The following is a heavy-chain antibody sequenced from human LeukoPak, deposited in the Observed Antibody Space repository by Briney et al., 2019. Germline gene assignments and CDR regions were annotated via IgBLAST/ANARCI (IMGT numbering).Heavy chain of an antibody. V-gene: IGHV4-4*07. CDR3: ARDSRSITMIVEDDAFDI. CDR1: GGSISSYY. Sequence: PSETLSLTCTVSGGSISSYYRSWIRQPAGKGLEWIGRIYTSGSTNYNPSLKSRVTMSVDTSKNQFSLKPSSVTSADTAVYYCARDSRSITMIVEDDAFDIWGQGTMFTVSS. J-gene: IGHJ3*02. CDR2: IYTSGST. D-gene: IGHD3-22*01.